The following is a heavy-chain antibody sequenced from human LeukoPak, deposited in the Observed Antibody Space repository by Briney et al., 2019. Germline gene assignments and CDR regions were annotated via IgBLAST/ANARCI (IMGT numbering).Heavy chain of an antibody. CDR3: ARDKDYGSNSIPGY. D-gene: IGHD4-23*01. CDR2: INSDGSRT. Sequence: GGSLRLSCAASGFTFSSYWMHWVRQAPGKGLVWVSRINSDGSRTGYADSVKGRVTIFRDNAKNTLYLQMNSLRAEDTAVYYCARDKDYGSNSIPGYWGQGTLVTVSS. V-gene: IGHV3-74*01. CDR1: GFTFSSYW. J-gene: IGHJ4*02.